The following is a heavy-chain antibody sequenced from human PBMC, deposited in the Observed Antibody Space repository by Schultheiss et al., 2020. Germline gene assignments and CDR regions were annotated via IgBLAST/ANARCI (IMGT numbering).Heavy chain of an antibody. Sequence: SVKVSCRASGGTFSSYAISWVRQAPGQGLEWMGRIIPILGIANYAQKFQGRVTITADKSTSTAYMELSSLRSEDTAVYYCARETKLGRWFDPWGQGTLVTVSS. D-gene: IGHD7-27*01. V-gene: IGHV1-69*04. CDR1: GGTFSSYA. J-gene: IGHJ5*02. CDR2: IIPILGIA. CDR3: ARETKLGRWFDP.